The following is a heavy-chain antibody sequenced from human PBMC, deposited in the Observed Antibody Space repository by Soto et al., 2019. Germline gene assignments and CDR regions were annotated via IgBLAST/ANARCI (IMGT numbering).Heavy chain of an antibody. CDR2: INPSGSS. D-gene: IGHD3-10*01. CDR1: GGSFSGYY. J-gene: IGHJ4*02. V-gene: IGHV4-34*01. CDR3: ARGGRGYCSGKRYKYFFDY. Sequence: QVQLQQWGAGLLKPSETLSLTCAVYGGSFSGYYWCWIRQPPGKGLEWSGEINPSGSSNYNPSLKSRGTLPVDTSKNQFSLKLRSVTAADTAVYYCARGGRGYCSGKRYKYFFDYWGQITLVTVSS.